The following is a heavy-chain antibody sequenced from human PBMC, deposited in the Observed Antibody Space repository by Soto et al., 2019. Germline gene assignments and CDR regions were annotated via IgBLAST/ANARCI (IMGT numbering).Heavy chain of an antibody. Sequence: LRLSCAASGFTFSSYEMNWVRQAPGKGLEWVSYVSSSGSTIYYADSVKGRFTISRDNAKNSLYLQMNSLRAEDTAVYYCARDGSYGMDVWGQGTTVTVSS. CDR3: ARDGSYGMDV. D-gene: IGHD1-26*01. V-gene: IGHV3-48*03. CDR2: VSSSGSTI. CDR1: GFTFSSYE. J-gene: IGHJ6*02.